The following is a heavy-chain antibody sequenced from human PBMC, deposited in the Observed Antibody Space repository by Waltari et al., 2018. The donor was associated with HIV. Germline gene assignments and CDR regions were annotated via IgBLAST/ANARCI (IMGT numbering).Heavy chain of an antibody. J-gene: IGHJ2*01. CDR1: RYILTGYC. CDR3: TRDAASSCYWYFDL. D-gene: IGHD6-25*01. V-gene: IGHV1-2*02. Sequence: HVPRVQSGPELNKHGALAKARSKPSRYILTGYCQHWDAQTPGQGLEWMGLINPNSGGTKYAQKVQGRVTVTRDASISTAYMELSRLRSDDTAVYYCTRDAASSCYWYFDLWGRGTLVTVSS. CDR2: INPNSGGT.